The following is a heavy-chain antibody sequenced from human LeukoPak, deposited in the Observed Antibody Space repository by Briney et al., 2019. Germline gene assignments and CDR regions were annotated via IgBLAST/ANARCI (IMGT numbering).Heavy chain of an antibody. V-gene: IGHV1-69*13. CDR1: GGTFSSYA. Sequence: ASVKVSCKASGGTFSSYAISWVRQAPGQGPEWMGGIIPIFGTANYAQKFQGRASITADESTSTTYMELSSLRSEDTAVYYCARAGLAAAGTLDYWGQGTLVTVSS. J-gene: IGHJ4*02. CDR2: IIPIFGTA. D-gene: IGHD6-13*01. CDR3: ARAGLAAAGTLDY.